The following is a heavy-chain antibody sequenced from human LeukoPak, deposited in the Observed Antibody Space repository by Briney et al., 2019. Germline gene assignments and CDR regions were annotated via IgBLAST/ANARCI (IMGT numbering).Heavy chain of an antibody. CDR2: IYYSGST. Sequence: SETLPVPCTVSGGSINNYYWSWIRQPPGKGLEWIGYIYYSGSTNYNPSLKSRVSISVDTSKNQFSLKLSSVTAADTAVYYCARIVPYNYGYVGYWSPGVLVTVSS. D-gene: IGHD5-18*01. CDR1: GGSINNYY. CDR3: ARIVPYNYGYVGY. J-gene: IGHJ4*02. V-gene: IGHV4-59*01.